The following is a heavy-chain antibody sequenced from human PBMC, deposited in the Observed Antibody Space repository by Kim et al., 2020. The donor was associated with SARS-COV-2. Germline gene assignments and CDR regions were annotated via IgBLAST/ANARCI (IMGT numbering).Heavy chain of an antibody. Sequence: GGSLRLSCAASGFTFSSYSMNWVRQAPGKGLEWISSISSSSSYIYYADSVKGRFTISRDNARASLYLKMNSLRAEDTAVYYCARVLTSGWSSFDSWGQGT. CDR1: GFTFSSYS. CDR2: ISSSSSYI. V-gene: IGHV3-21*04. D-gene: IGHD6-19*01. J-gene: IGHJ4*02. CDR3: ARVLTSGWSSFDS.